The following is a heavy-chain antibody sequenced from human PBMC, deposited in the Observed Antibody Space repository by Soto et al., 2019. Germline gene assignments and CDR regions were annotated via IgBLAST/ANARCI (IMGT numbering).Heavy chain of an antibody. CDR1: GLAFNNYG. CDR3: AREDSIIIPAVSDF. CDR2: ISKSDYT. Sequence: GGSLRLSCTVSGLAFNNYGINWVRQAPGQGLEWVSSISKSDYTYYSDSVKGRFTISRDNAKNSVSLQMNTLRVEDTAVYYCAREDSIIIPAVSDFWGQGTLVTVSS. D-gene: IGHD2-2*01. J-gene: IGHJ4*02. V-gene: IGHV3-21*01.